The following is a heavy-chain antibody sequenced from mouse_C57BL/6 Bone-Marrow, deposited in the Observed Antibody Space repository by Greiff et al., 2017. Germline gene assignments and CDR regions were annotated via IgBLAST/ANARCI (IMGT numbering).Heavy chain of an antibody. CDR3: TREGWLLRWFAY. V-gene: IGHV1-15*01. CDR1: GYTFTDYE. Sequence: VQGVESGAELVRPGASVTLSCKASGYTFTDYEMHWVKQTPVHGLEWIGAIDPETGGTAYNQKFKGKAILTADKSSSTAYMELRSLTSEDSAVYYCTREGWLLRWFAYWGQGTLVTVSA. J-gene: IGHJ3*01. D-gene: IGHD2-3*01. CDR2: IDPETGGT.